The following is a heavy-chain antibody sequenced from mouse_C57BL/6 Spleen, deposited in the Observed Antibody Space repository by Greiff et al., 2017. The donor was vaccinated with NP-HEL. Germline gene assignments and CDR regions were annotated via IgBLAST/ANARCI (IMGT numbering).Heavy chain of an antibody. CDR3: AREVLRLNAMDY. CDR2: IHPNSGST. Sequence: QVQLQQPGAELVKPGASVKLSCKASGYTFTSYWMPWVKQRPGQGLEWIGMIHPNSGSTNYNEKFKSKATLTVDKSSSTAYMQLSSLTSEDSAVYYCAREVLRLNAMDYWGQGTSVTVSS. V-gene: IGHV1-64*01. CDR1: GYTFTSYW. D-gene: IGHD1-1*01. J-gene: IGHJ4*01.